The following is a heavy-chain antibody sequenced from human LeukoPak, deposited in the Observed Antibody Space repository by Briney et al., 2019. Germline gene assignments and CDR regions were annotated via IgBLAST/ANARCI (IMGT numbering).Heavy chain of an antibody. CDR2: IKSDGITI. V-gene: IGHV3-74*01. CDR3: LRDLNWSLDQ. D-gene: IGHD1-20*01. J-gene: IGHJ4*02. CDR1: GFTFSNYM. Sequence: PGGSLTLSCAASGFTFSNYMMHWVRQAPGKGLVWVSRIKSDGITITYADSVKGRFTISRDNAKNTLYLQMNSLRAEDTAVYYCLRDLNWSLDQWGQGTLVTASS.